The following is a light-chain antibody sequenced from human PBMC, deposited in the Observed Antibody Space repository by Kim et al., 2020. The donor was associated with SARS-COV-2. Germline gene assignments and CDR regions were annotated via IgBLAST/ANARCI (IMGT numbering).Light chain of an antibody. CDR3: QSYDNSLSGYV. J-gene: IGLJ1*01. V-gene: IGLV1-40*01. Sequence: QCGTYSSTGFSSNSGADYEVHWSQQLPGTAPTLLIYGNNNRPSGVPDRFSGSKSGTSASLAITGLQTEDEADYYCQSYDNSLSGYVFGSGTKVTVL. CDR1: SSNSGADYE. CDR2: GNN.